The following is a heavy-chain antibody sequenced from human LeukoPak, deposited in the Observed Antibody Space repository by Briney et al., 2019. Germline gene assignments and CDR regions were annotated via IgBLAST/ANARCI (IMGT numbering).Heavy chain of an antibody. CDR2: INHSGST. J-gene: IGHJ5*01. D-gene: IGHD3-22*01. V-gene: IGHV4-34*01. Sequence: PSETLSLTCAVYGGSFSGYYWSWIRQPPGKGLEWIGEINHSGSTNYNPSLKSRVTISVDTSKNQFSLKLSSVTAADTAVYYCARARSERSDWHYYDSSGWLYNWFDSWGQGTLVTVSS. CDR1: GGSFSGYY. CDR3: ARARSERSDWHYYDSSGWLYNWFDS.